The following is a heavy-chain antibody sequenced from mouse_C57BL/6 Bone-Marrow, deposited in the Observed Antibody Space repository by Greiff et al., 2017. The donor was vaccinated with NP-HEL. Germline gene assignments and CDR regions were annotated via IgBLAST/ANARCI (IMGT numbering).Heavy chain of an antibody. CDR1: GYSITSDY. V-gene: IGHV3-8*01. D-gene: IGHD2-2*01. CDR2: ISYSGST. Sequence: EVQVVESGPGLAKPSQTLSLTCSVTGYSITSDYWNWIRKFPGNKLEYMGYISYSGSTYYNPSLKSRISITRDTSKNQYYLQLNYVTTEDTATYYCARSPLWLRRNYYAMDYWGQGTSVTVSS. CDR3: ARSPLWLRRNYYAMDY. J-gene: IGHJ4*01.